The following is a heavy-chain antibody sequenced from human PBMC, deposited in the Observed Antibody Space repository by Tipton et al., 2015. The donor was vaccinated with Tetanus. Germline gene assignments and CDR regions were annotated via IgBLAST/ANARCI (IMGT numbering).Heavy chain of an antibody. CDR3: ARQNSREVWLQKKWTMFFYGLDV. D-gene: IGHD3-10*02. CDR1: GGSVSSGSYY. Sequence: TLSLTCTVSGGSVSSGSYYWSWIRQRPGKGLEWIGTVYHSGRPNINPSLRSRVTISVDTSKNQFSLRLASVTAADTAVYYCARQNSREVWLQKKWTMFFYGLDVWGQGTTVTVSS. V-gene: IGHV4-39*01. J-gene: IGHJ6*02. CDR2: VYHSGRP.